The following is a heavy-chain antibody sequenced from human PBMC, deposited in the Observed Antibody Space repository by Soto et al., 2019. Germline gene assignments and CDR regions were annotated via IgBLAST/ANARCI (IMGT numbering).Heavy chain of an antibody. D-gene: IGHD1-1*01. CDR1: GFTFSSYS. CDR2: ISSSSSYI. V-gene: IGHV3-21*01. CDR3: XXDLERSRWF. Sequence: LRLSCAASGFTFSSYSMNWVRQAPGKGLEWVSSISSSSSYIYYADSVKGRFTISRDNAKNSXXXXXXXXXXXXXXXXXXXXDLERSRWF. J-gene: IGHJ5*01.